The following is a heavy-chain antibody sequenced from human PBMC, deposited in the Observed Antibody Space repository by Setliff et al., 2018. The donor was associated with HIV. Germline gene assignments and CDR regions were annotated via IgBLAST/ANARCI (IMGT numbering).Heavy chain of an antibody. CDR2: IYWDDFE. CDR3: AHRVTDPVPYYDSSGYFDY. Sequence: QTLSLTCTFSGFSFRTNGVGVGWIRQSPGRALEWLAIIYWDDFEHYSPSLKNRLIITKDTSKNQVVLTMTNMDPVDTATYYCAHRVTDPVPYYDSSGYFDYWGQGTLVTVS. CDR1: GFSFRTNGVG. J-gene: IGHJ4*02. D-gene: IGHD3-22*01. V-gene: IGHV2-5*02.